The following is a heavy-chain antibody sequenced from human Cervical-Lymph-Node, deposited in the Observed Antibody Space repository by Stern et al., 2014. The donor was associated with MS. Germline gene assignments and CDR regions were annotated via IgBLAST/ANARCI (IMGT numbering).Heavy chain of an antibody. CDR3: ASCDGYSFAS. J-gene: IGHJ4*02. CDR1: GAPITTNH. CDR2: VHYSGSS. Sequence: QLQLQESGPGLVKPSETLSLTCVVSGAPITTNHWSWIRQSPGKGLEWIANVHYSGSSSYNPALQSRVTPAIDTSPKQFSLSSSSVTAADTAVYFCASCDGYSFASWGQGTLVTVSS. D-gene: IGHD6-25*01. V-gene: IGHV4-59*08.